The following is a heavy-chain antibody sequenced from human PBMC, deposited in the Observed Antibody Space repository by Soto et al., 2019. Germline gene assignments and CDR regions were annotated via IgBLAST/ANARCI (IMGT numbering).Heavy chain of an antibody. CDR2: INHSGST. V-gene: IGHV4-34*01. D-gene: IGHD2-15*01. Sequence: SETLSLTCAVYGGSISGYYWSWIRQPPGKGLEWIGEINHSGSTNYNPSLKSRVTISVDTSKNQFSLKLSSVTAADTAVYYCARVEQVAEPHYFDYWGQGTLVTVSS. CDR1: GGSISGYY. J-gene: IGHJ4*02. CDR3: ARVEQVAEPHYFDY.